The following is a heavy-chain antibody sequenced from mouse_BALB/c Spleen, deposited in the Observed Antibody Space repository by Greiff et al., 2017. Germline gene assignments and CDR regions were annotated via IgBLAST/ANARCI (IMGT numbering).Heavy chain of an antibody. D-gene: IGHD2-10*01. Sequence: VMLVESGGGLVQPGGSRKLSCAASGFTFSSFGMHWVRQAPEKGLEWVAYISSGSSTIYYADTVKGRFTISRDNPKNTLFLQMTSLRSEDTAMYYCARWPYYGNSYAMDYWGQGTSVTVSS. CDR1: GFTFSSFG. J-gene: IGHJ4*01. CDR2: ISSGSSTI. CDR3: ARWPYYGNSYAMDY. V-gene: IGHV5-17*02.